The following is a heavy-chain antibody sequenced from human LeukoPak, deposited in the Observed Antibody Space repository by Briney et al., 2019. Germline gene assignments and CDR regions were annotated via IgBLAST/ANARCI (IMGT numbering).Heavy chain of an antibody. D-gene: IGHD5-24*01. J-gene: IGHJ4*02. V-gene: IGHV3-7*03. Sequence: GGSLRLSCAASGFTFSSYWMSWVRQAPGKGLEWVANINQDGGEKYYVVSVKGRFTISRDNAKNSLYLQMNSLRAEDTALYYCAKERRDGYNLDYWGQGTLVTVSS. CDR2: INQDGGEK. CDR3: AKERRDGYNLDY. CDR1: GFTFSSYW.